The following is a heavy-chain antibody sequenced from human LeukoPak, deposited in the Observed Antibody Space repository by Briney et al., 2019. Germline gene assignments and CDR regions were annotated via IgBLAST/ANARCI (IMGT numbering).Heavy chain of an antibody. CDR2: ISGSGGST. CDR3: AKVDTFYGDYAIDY. CDR1: GFTFSSYA. V-gene: IGHV3-23*01. D-gene: IGHD4-17*01. J-gene: IGHJ4*02. Sequence: GGSLRLSCAASGFTFSSYAMRWVRQAPGKGLECVSAISGSGGSTYYADSVKGRFTISRDNSKKTLYLQMNSLRAEDTAVYYCAKVDTFYGDYAIDYWAQGTLVTVSS.